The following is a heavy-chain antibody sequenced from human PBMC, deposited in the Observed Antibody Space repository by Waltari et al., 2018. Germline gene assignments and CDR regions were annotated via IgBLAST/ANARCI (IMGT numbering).Heavy chain of an antibody. Sequence: QVQLVQSGAEVKKPGASVKVSCKVSGYTLTELSMHWVRQAPGKGLEWMGGFDPEDGETSYAQKFQGRVTMTEDTSTDTAYMELSSLRSEDTAVYYCATVGMITFGGVIEYYFDYWGQGTLVTVSS. CDR2: FDPEDGET. CDR3: ATVGMITFGGVIEYYFDY. D-gene: IGHD3-16*02. V-gene: IGHV1-24*01. J-gene: IGHJ4*02. CDR1: GYTLTELS.